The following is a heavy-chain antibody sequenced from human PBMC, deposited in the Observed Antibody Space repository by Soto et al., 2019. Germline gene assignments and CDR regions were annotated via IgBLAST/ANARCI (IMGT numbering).Heavy chain of an antibody. V-gene: IGHV4-39*01. CDR2: IYYSGST. J-gene: IGHJ4*02. Sequence: SETLSLTCTVSGGSISSSSYYWGWIRQPPGKGLEWIGSIYYSGSTYYNPSLKSRVTISVDTSKNQFSLKLSSVTAADTAVYYCARHVSGEYSSSFLFDYWGQGTLVTVSS. D-gene: IGHD6-6*01. CDR3: ARHVSGEYSSSFLFDY. CDR1: GGSISSSSYY.